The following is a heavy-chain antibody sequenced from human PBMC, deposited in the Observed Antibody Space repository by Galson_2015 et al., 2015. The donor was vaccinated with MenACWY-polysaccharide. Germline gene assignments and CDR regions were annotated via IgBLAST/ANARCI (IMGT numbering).Heavy chain of an antibody. CDR2: ISGSGGST. Sequence: SLRLSCAASGFTFSSYAMSWVRQAPGKGLEWVSAISGSGGSTYYADSVKGRFTISRDNAKNSLYLQMNSLRAEDTALYYCAKDQTTVVTGWFDPWGQGTLVTVSS. V-gene: IGHV3-23*01. J-gene: IGHJ5*02. CDR3: AKDQTTVVTGWFDP. D-gene: IGHD4-23*01. CDR1: GFTFSSYA.